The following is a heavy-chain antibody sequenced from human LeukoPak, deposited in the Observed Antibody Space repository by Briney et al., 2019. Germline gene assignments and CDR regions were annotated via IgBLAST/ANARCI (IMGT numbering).Heavy chain of an antibody. CDR1: GFTFGDYA. J-gene: IGHJ3*02. V-gene: IGHV3-9*01. CDR3: ARPRYYGSGSYLEFVGAFDI. CDR2: ISWNSGSI. Sequence: GGSLRLSCAASGFTFGDYALRWVRQFPGKGLEWVSGISWNSGSIGYADSVKGRFTISRDNSKNTLYLQMNSLRAEDTAVYYCARPRYYGSGSYLEFVGAFDIWGQGTMVTVSS. D-gene: IGHD3-10*01.